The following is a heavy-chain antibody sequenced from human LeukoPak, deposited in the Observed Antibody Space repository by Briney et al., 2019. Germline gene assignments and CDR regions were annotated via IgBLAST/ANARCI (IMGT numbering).Heavy chain of an antibody. CDR3: ARDRVYYDSSGYHHQFDY. CDR2: IYYSGST. V-gene: IGHV4-39*07. Sequence: TPSETLSLTCTVSGGSISSSSYYWGWIRQPPGKGLEWIGSIYYSGSTNYNPSLKSRVTISVDTSKNQFSLKLSSVTAADTAVYYCARDRVYYDSSGYHHQFDYWGQGTLVTVSS. CDR1: GGSISSSSYY. D-gene: IGHD3-22*01. J-gene: IGHJ4*02.